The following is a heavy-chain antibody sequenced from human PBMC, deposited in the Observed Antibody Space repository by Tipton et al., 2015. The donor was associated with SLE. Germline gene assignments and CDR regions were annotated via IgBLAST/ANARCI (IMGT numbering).Heavy chain of an antibody. CDR2: IYYSGST. Sequence: TLSLTCSVSSDSTRSSSFYWGWIRQPPGKGLEWIGNIYYSGSTNYSPSLKSRVTISLDTSKNQFSLKLSSVTAADTAVYYCARNYDFWSGKVGYYGMDVWGQGTTVTVSS. J-gene: IGHJ6*02. CDR3: ARNYDFWSGKVGYYGMDV. D-gene: IGHD3-3*01. CDR1: SDSTRSSSFY. V-gene: IGHV4-39*07.